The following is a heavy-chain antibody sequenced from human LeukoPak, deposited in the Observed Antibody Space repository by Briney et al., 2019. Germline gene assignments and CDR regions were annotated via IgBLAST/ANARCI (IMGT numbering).Heavy chain of an antibody. Sequence: PGGSLRLSCAASGFTFSSYAMSWVRQAPGKGLEWVSAISGSGGSTYYADSVKGRFTISRDNAKNSLYLQMNSLRAEDTAVYYCARDSEGGEEDAFDIWGQGTMVTVSS. J-gene: IGHJ3*02. D-gene: IGHD3-10*01. V-gene: IGHV3-23*01. CDR1: GFTFSSYA. CDR2: ISGSGGST. CDR3: ARDSEGGEEDAFDI.